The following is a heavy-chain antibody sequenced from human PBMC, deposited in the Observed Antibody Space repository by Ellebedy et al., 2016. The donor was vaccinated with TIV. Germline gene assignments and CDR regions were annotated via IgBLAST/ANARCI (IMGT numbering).Heavy chain of an antibody. V-gene: IGHV1-69*13. CDR3: PRRDGYPTYWYFEL. CDR1: ADRFSNYA. Sequence: ASVKVSCXASADRFSNYALSWVRQAPGQGLEWMGGIDPIFGSANYAQNFQGRVTITADDSATTSTVYMELSSLKSEYTAMYDCPRRDGYPTYWYFELWGPGTLVTVSS. CDR2: IDPIFGSA. J-gene: IGHJ2*01. D-gene: IGHD5-24*01.